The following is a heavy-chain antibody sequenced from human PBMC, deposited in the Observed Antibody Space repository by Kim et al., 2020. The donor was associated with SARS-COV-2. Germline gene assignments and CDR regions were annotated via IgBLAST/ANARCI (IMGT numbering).Heavy chain of an antibody. D-gene: IGHD6-13*01. Sequence: SPAFQGQVTISADKSISTAYLQWSSLKASDTAMYYCARTFSSSLVRYFDYWGQGTLVTVSS. CDR3: ARTFSSSLVRYFDY. J-gene: IGHJ4*02. V-gene: IGHV5-51*01.